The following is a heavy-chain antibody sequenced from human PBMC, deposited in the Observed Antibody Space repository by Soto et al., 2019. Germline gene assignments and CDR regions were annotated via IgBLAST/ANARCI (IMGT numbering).Heavy chain of an antibody. CDR2: ISTYDGNT. V-gene: IGHV1-18*01. D-gene: IGHD6-6*01. CDR1: RYTFLTYG. CDR3: ARKSSSSSWFDP. Sequence: ASVKVSCKASRYTFLTYGITSVRQAPGQGLEWMGWISTYDGNTDYAQKIQGRVTMTTATSTRTAYMELRSLRSDDTAVYYCARKSSSSSWFDPWGQGTLVTVSS. J-gene: IGHJ5*02.